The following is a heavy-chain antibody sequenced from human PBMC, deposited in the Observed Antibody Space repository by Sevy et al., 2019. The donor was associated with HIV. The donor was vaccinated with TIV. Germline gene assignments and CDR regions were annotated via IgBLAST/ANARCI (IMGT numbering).Heavy chain of an antibody. Sequence: ASVKVSCKASGYTFTSYARHWVRQAPGQRLEWMGWINAGNGNTKYAQKIQGRVTITRDTSASTAYMELSSLRSEDTAVYYCARDGGESTTNFDYWGQGTLVTVSS. D-gene: IGHD3-16*01. CDR3: ARDGGESTTNFDY. V-gene: IGHV1-3*01. CDR2: INAGNGNT. CDR1: GYTFTSYA. J-gene: IGHJ4*02.